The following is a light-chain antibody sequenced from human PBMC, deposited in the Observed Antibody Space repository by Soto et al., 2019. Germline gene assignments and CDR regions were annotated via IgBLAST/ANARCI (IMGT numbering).Light chain of an antibody. CDR2: DVS. CDR1: SSDVGGSDY. V-gene: IGLV2-14*03. Sequence: QSVLTQPASVSGSPGQSITISCTGSSSDVGGSDYVSWYQEHPGKAPKLMIYDVSNRPSGVSNRFSGSKSGNTASLTISGLQAEDEADYYCSSYTSSSTLWLFGGGTKVTVL. J-gene: IGLJ3*02. CDR3: SSYTSSSTLWL.